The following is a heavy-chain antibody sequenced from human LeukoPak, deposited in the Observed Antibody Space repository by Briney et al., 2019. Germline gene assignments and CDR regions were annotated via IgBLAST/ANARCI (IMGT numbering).Heavy chain of an antibody. Sequence: ASVKVSCKASGYTFTGYYMHWVRQAPGQGLEWMGWINPNSGGTNYAQKLQGRVTMTTDTSTSTAYMELRSLRSDDTAVYYCARGHDSSGYYYVYWGQGTLVTVSS. D-gene: IGHD3-22*01. CDR1: GYTFTGYY. V-gene: IGHV1-2*02. CDR3: ARGHDSSGYYYVY. J-gene: IGHJ4*02. CDR2: INPNSGGT.